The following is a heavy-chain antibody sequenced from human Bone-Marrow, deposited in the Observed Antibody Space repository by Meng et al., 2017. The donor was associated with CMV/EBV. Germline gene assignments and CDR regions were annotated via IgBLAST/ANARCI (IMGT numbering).Heavy chain of an antibody. CDR1: GFTFSNAW. Sequence: GGSLRLSCAASGFTFSNAWMSWVRQAPGKGLEWVGRIKSKTDGGTTDYAAPVKGRFTISRDDSKNTLYLQMNSLKTEDTAVYYCTTDLTDIVVVPAAIYYYYYGMDVWGQGTTVTVSS. V-gene: IGHV3-15*01. CDR2: IKSKTDGGTT. D-gene: IGHD2-2*01. J-gene: IGHJ6*02. CDR3: TTDLTDIVVVPAAIYYYYYGMDV.